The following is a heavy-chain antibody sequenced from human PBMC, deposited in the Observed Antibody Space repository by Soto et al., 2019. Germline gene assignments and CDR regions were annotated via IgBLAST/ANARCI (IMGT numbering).Heavy chain of an antibody. CDR1: GFSFTSYS. J-gene: IGHJ4*02. D-gene: IGHD4-17*01. CDR2: INAGRGKT. V-gene: IGHV1-3*01. Sequence: QGQLVQSGAEVMKPGASVKVSCGTSGFSFTSYSFHWVRQAPAQGLQWMGWINAGRGKTKYSQQFQGRVTFTWDTSANTVYMELSRLTSEDTSVFYCARWIDNGYFDYWGQGTLVTVSA. CDR3: ARWIDNGYFDY.